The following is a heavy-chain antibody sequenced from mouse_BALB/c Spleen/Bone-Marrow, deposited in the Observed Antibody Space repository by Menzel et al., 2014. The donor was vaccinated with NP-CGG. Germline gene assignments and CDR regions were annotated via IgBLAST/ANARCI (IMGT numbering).Heavy chain of an antibody. CDR2: IYPGSGNT. CDR1: GYTFTDYY. V-gene: IGHV1-77*01. Sequence: QVQLKQSGAALARPGASVKLSCKASGYTFTDYYINWVKQRTGQGLEWIGEIYPGSGNTYYNEKFKGKATLTADKSSSTAFMQLSSLTSEDSAVYFCARDWDYYAMDYWGQGTSVTVSS. J-gene: IGHJ4*01. CDR3: ARDWDYYAMDY. D-gene: IGHD4-1*01.